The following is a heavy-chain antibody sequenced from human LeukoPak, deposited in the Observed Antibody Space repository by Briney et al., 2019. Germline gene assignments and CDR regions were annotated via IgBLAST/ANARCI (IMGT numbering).Heavy chain of an antibody. D-gene: IGHD6-19*01. J-gene: IGHJ6*03. CDR3: ARQGTVAGTLYYYYYMDV. CDR2: INHSGST. CDR1: GGSFSGYY. V-gene: IGHV4-34*01. Sequence: SETLSLTCAVYGGSFSGYYWSWIRQPPGKGLEWIGEINHSGSTNYNPSLKSRVTISVDTSKNQFSLKLSSVTAADTAVYYCARQGTVAGTLYYYYYMDVWGKGTTVTISS.